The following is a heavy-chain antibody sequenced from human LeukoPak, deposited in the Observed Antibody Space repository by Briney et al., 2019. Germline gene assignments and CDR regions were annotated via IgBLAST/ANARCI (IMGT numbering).Heavy chain of an antibody. CDR1: GSIFSSSG. Sequence: GGSLRLSCEASGSIFSSSGMSWVRQAPGKGLEWVANIKQDDSEKYYVGSVKGRFTISRDNAKNSVYLQMNSLRAEDTAMYYCARGRAIDIWGRGTMVTVSS. CDR2: IKQDDSEK. V-gene: IGHV3-7*04. J-gene: IGHJ3*02. CDR3: ARGRAIDI.